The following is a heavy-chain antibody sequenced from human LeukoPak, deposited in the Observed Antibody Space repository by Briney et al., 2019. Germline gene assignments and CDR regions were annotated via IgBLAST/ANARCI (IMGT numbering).Heavy chain of an antibody. CDR2: IIPIFGTA. J-gene: IGHJ3*02. CDR1: GGTFSSYA. CDR3: ARDRGWVVRGSLTLPGWGAFDI. Sequence: SVKVSFKASGGTFSSYAISWVRQAPGQGLEWMGGIIPIFGTANYAQKFQGRVTITADKSTSTAYMELSSLRSEDTAVYYCARDRGWVVRGSLTLPGWGAFDIWGQGTRVTVSS. D-gene: IGHD3-10*01. V-gene: IGHV1-69*06.